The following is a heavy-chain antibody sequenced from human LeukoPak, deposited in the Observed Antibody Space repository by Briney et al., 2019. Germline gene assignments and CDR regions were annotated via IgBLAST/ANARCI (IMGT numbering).Heavy chain of an antibody. CDR2: VSSISGTI. D-gene: IGHD5-18*01. CDR3: ARDHNYAFDY. Sequence: GGSLRLSCAASGFTFSSYSMNWVRQAPEKGLEWVSYVSSISGTINYADSVKGRFTISGDNARNSLFLQMNSLRAEDTAVYYCARDHNYAFDYWGQGTLVTVSS. J-gene: IGHJ4*02. CDR1: GFTFSSYS. V-gene: IGHV3-48*01.